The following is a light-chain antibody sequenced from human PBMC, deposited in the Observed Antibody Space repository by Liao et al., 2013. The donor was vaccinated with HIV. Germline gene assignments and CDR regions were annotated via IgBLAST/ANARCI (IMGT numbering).Light chain of an antibody. V-gene: IGLV3-1*01. J-gene: IGLJ1*01. CDR1: HLGDRY. Sequence: SFELTQPPSVSVSPGQTASITCSGNHLGDRYVSWYQQRPGQSPVLVIYQDSKRPSGIPERFSGSNSGNTATLTISGTQAMDEADYYCQAWDSSTDYVFGTGTTVTVL. CDR3: QAWDSSTDYV. CDR2: QDS.